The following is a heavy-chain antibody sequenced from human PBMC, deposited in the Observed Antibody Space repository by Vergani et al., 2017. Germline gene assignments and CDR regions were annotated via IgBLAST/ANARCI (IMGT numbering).Heavy chain of an antibody. D-gene: IGHD2-2*02. V-gene: IGHV4-4*01. CDR1: GDSISSHHC. J-gene: IGHJ4*02. CDR3: ATIGYRRWGYYFDY. CDR2: ICQTEDT. Sequence: QVQLQESGPGLVKPPGTLSLTCAVSGDSISSHHCWPWVRQPPGKGLEGIGDICQTEDTKYSPSLKSRVTVSVDESRHLFSLRLNSVTAADTSVYFCATIGYRRWGYYFDYRGQGILVTVSS.